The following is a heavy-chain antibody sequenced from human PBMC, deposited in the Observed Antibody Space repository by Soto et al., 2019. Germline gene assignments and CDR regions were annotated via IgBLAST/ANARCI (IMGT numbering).Heavy chain of an antibody. CDR2: IYWDDGK. J-gene: IGHJ4*02. CDR3: AHLTTGGFYFDY. Sequence: QITLKESGPTLVKPTQTLTLTCAFSGFSLRISGVGVGWIRQPPGKALEWLALIYWDDGKRYSPSLKSRLTITKDTSKNQVVLRMTNMDPVDTATYYCAHLTTGGFYFDYWGQGTLVTVSS. V-gene: IGHV2-5*02. D-gene: IGHD4-17*01. CDR1: GFSLRISGVG.